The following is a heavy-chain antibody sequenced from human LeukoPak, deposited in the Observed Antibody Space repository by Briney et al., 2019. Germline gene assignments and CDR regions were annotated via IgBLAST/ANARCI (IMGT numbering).Heavy chain of an antibody. CDR3: AKCILTGYYKGYMDV. Sequence: GGSLRLSCAASGFTFSSHGMSWVRQAPGKGLEWVSAISGSGGSTYYADSVKGRFTISRDNSKNTLYLQMNSLRAEDTAVYCCAKCILTGYYKGYMDVWGEGTTVTISS. V-gene: IGHV3-23*01. CDR1: GFTFSSHG. CDR2: ISGSGGST. D-gene: IGHD3-9*01. J-gene: IGHJ6*03.